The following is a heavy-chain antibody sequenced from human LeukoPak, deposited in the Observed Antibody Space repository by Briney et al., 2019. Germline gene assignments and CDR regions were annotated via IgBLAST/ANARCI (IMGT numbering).Heavy chain of an antibody. CDR2: FNPHRGGE. D-gene: IGHD3-16*01. CDR1: GYTLRDYY. Sequence: SDNVSCKASGYTLRDYYIYWLELDPGQGLEWLGWFNPHRGGENYAQKFQGSVTLTSDTSISTAYMELSLLTSDDTGIYYCARGLRMINCLDVWRQGTTVIVSS. J-gene: IGHJ6*01. V-gene: IGHV1-2*02. CDR3: ARGLRMINCLDV.